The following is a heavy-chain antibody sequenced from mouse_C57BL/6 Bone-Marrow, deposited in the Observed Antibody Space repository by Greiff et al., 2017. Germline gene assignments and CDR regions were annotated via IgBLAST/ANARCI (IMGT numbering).Heavy chain of an antibody. CDR1: GYTFTSYW. CDR3: ALIYYDYDGPFAY. V-gene: IGHV1-64*01. J-gene: IGHJ3*01. D-gene: IGHD2-4*01. CDR2: IHPNSGST. Sequence: QVHVKQPGAELVKPGASVKLSCKASGYTFTSYWMHWVKQRPGQGLEWIGMIHPNSGSTNYNEKFKSKATLTVDKSSSTAYMQLSSLTSEDSAVYYCALIYYDYDGPFAYWGQGTLATVSA.